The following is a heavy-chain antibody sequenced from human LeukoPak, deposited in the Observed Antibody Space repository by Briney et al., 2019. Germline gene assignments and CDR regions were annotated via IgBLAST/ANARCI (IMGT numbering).Heavy chain of an antibody. D-gene: IGHD5-18*01. Sequence: GGSLRLSCAASGFSFSSYAMTWVRQAPGKGLEWVAVISYDGSNKYYADSVKGRFTISRDNSKNTLYLQMNSLRAEDTAVYYCARGAQTAMGNFYYYGMDVWGQGTTVTVSS. V-gene: IGHV3-30*04. CDR3: ARGAQTAMGNFYYYGMDV. CDR1: GFSFSSYA. CDR2: ISYDGSNK. J-gene: IGHJ6*02.